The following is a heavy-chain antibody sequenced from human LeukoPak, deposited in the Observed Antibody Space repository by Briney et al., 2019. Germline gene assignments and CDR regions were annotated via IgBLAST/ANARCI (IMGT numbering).Heavy chain of an antibody. CDR1: GGSISSRNW. V-gene: IGHV4-4*02. D-gene: IGHD1-1*01. Sequence: SETLSLTCAVSGGSISSRNWWSWVRQPPGKGLEWIGEIYQSGSTNYNPSLKSQVTISVDKSKNQFSLNLTSVTAADTAVYYCARNGAGWYFDFWGQGTLVTVSS. CDR2: IYQSGST. CDR3: ARNGAGWYFDF. J-gene: IGHJ4*02.